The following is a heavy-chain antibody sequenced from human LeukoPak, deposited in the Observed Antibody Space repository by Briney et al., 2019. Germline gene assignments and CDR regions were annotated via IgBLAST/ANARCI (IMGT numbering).Heavy chain of an antibody. V-gene: IGHV4-34*01. Sequence: SETLSLTCAVYGGSFSGYYWSWIRQPPGKGLEWIGEINHSGSTYYNPSLKSRVTISVDRSKNQFSPKLSSVTAADTAVYYCARAYYYDSSGQFDYWGQGTLVTVSS. CDR3: ARAYYYDSSGQFDY. CDR2: INHSGST. D-gene: IGHD3-22*01. J-gene: IGHJ4*02. CDR1: GGSFSGYY.